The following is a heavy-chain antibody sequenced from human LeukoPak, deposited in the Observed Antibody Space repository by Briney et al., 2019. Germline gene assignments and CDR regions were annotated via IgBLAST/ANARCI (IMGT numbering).Heavy chain of an antibody. Sequence: SETLSLTCTVSGGSISTYYWSWIRQPPGKGLEWIGYIYHSGSTKYNPSLKSRVTISVDTSKNQFSLKLSSVTAADTAVYYCARAGAAAGTWLGYYYYYMDVWGKGTTVTVSS. CDR3: ARAGAAAGTWLGYYYYYMDV. V-gene: IGHV4-59*01. CDR1: GGSISTYY. D-gene: IGHD6-13*01. J-gene: IGHJ6*03. CDR2: IYHSGST.